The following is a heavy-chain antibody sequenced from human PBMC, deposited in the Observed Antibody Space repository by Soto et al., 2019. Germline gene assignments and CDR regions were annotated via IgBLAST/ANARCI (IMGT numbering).Heavy chain of an antibody. CDR2: LYHSGST. V-gene: IGHV4-30-2*01. D-gene: IGHD3-22*01. Sequence: QLQLQESGSGLVKPSQTLSLTCAGSGGSISNGCYSWSWIRQPPGKGLEWIGYLYHSGSTYYNPSPTSRITLSVNRSKNQVSLKRSSVTAADAAVYYCAGSGFYENGGMDVWGQGTTVTVSS. J-gene: IGHJ6*02. CDR3: AGSGFYENGGMDV. CDR1: GGSISNGCYS.